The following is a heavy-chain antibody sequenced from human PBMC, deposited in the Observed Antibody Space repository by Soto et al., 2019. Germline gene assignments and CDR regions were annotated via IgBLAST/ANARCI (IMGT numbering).Heavy chain of an antibody. CDR2: ILHDGNNK. Sequence: QVQLVESGGGVVQPGRSLRLSCAASGFTFSNYIMHWVRQAPGKGLEWVAMILHDGNNKYYADSVKGRFTISRDNSKNTLYLQMNSLRTEDRAIYYCARDDEDGSYCDLGYWGQGTLVTVSS. J-gene: IGHJ4*02. CDR1: GFTFSNYI. CDR3: ARDDEDGSYCDLGY. D-gene: IGHD3-10*01. V-gene: IGHV3-30-3*01.